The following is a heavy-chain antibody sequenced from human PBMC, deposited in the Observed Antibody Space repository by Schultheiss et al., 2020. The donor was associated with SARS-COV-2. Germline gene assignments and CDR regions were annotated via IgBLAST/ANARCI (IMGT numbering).Heavy chain of an antibody. CDR3: ARDLAVPAVGSP. Sequence: GGSLRLSCAASGFTFSSYAMSWVRQAPGKGLEWVSAISGSGGSTYYADSVKGRFTISRDNAKNSLYLQMNSLRAEDTAVYYCARDLAVPAVGSPWGQGTMVTVSS. D-gene: IGHD2-2*01. V-gene: IGHV3-23*01. J-gene: IGHJ3*01. CDR2: ISGSGGST. CDR1: GFTFSSYA.